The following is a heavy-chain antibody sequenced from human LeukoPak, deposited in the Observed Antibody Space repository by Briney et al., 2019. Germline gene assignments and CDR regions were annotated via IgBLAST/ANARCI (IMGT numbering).Heavy chain of an antibody. D-gene: IGHD1-7*01. V-gene: IGHV3-64*01. CDR1: GCTFSNYA. CDR3: VRVGNYREFDY. J-gene: IGHJ4*02. CDR2: ISSNGDAT. Sequence: PGRSLRLSCAASGCTFSNYALDWVLQAPGKGLEYVSAISSNGDATFYANSVKGRFTISRDNSKNTLYLQMGSLRAEDMAVYYCVRVGNYREFDYWGQGTLVTVSS.